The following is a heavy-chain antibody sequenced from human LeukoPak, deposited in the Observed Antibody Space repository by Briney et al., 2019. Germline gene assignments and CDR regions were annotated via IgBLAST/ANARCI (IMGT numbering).Heavy chain of an antibody. J-gene: IGHJ4*02. D-gene: IGHD3-22*01. CDR3: ASGIAVITTDYFDY. CDR1: GGTFSSYA. V-gene: IGHV1-2*02. Sequence: ASVKVSCKASGGTFSSYATSWVRQAPGQGLEWMGWINPNSGGTNYAQKFQGRVTMTRDTSISTAYMELSRLRSDDTAVYYCASGIAVITTDYFDYWGQGTLVTVSS. CDR2: INPNSGGT.